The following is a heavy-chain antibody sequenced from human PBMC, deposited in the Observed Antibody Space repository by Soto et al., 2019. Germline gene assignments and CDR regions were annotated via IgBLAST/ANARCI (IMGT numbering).Heavy chain of an antibody. CDR3: AKDAIAAAGTGLYYYYGMGV. V-gene: IGHV3-23*01. Sequence: GGSLRLSCAASGFTFSSYAMSWVRQAPGKGLEWVSAISGSGGSTYYADSVKGRFTISRDNSKNTLYLQMNSLRAEDTAVYYCAKDAIAAAGTGLYYYYGMGVWGQGTTVTVSS. D-gene: IGHD6-13*01. CDR1: GFTFSSYA. J-gene: IGHJ6*02. CDR2: ISGSGGST.